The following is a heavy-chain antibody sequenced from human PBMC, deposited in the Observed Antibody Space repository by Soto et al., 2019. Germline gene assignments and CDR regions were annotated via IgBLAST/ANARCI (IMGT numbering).Heavy chain of an antibody. Sequence: QVQLVESGGGVVQPGRSLRLSCAASGFTFSSYGMHWVRQAPGKGLEWVAVISYDGSNKYYADSVKGRFTISRDNSKNTLYLQMNSLRAEDTAVYYCVKGIGYCSSTSCSPRFDYWGQGTLVTVSS. CDR2: ISYDGSNK. CDR1: GFTFSSYG. CDR3: VKGIGYCSSTSCSPRFDY. J-gene: IGHJ4*02. D-gene: IGHD2-2*01. V-gene: IGHV3-30*18.